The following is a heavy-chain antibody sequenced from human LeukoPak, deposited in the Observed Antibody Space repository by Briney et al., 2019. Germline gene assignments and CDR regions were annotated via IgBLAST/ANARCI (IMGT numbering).Heavy chain of an antibody. Sequence: PSETLSLTCAVYGGSFSGYYWSWIRQPPGKGLEWIGEINHSGSTNYNPSLKSRVTISVDTSKNQFSLKLSSVTAADTAVYYCARWGSMYYYDSSGLYYFDYWGQGTLVTVSS. CDR3: ARWGSMYYYDSSGLYYFDY. D-gene: IGHD3-22*01. J-gene: IGHJ4*02. CDR1: GGSFSGYY. CDR2: INHSGST. V-gene: IGHV4-34*01.